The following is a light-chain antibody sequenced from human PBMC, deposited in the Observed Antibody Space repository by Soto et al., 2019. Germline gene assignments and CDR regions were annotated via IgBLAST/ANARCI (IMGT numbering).Light chain of an antibody. CDR1: SSNIGAGYD. J-gene: IGLJ3*02. Sequence: QSVLTQPPSVSGAPGQRVTISCTESSSNIGAGYDVHWYQQLPGTAPKLLIYDNSNRPSGVPDRFSGSKSGTSASLAITGLQAEDEADYYCRSYDSSLSGWVFGGGTKLTVL. CDR3: RSYDSSLSGWV. V-gene: IGLV1-40*01. CDR2: DNS.